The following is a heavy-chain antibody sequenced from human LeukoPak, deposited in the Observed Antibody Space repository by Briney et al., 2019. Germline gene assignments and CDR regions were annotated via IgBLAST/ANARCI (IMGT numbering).Heavy chain of an antibody. V-gene: IGHV3-23*01. CDR2: ISGSGGST. CDR1: GITLSNYG. D-gene: IGHD3-22*01. CDR3: AKRGVVIRVILVGFHKEAYYFDS. Sequence: GSLRLSCAVSGITLSNYGVSWVRQAPGKGLEWVAGISGSGGSTNYADSVKGRFTISRDNPKNTLYLHMNSLRAEDTAVYFCAKRGVVIRVILVGFHKEAYYFDSWGQGALVTVSS. J-gene: IGHJ4*02.